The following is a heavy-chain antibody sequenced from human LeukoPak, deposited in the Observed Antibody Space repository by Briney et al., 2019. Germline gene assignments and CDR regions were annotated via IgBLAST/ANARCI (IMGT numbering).Heavy chain of an antibody. CDR1: GFTFSSYS. V-gene: IGHV3-21*01. J-gene: IGHJ4*02. CDR2: ISSSSSYI. D-gene: IGHD3-22*01. Sequence: GGSLRLSCAASGFTFSSYSMNWVRQAPGKGLEWVSSISSSSSYIYYADSVKGRFTISRDNAKNSPYLQMNSLRAEDTAVYYCARGGYYYDSSGYYSDYWGQGTLVTVSS. CDR3: ARGGYYYDSSGYYSDY.